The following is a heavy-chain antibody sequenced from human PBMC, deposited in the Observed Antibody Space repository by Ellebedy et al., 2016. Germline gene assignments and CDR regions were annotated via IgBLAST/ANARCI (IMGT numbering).Heavy chain of an antibody. V-gene: IGHV3-7*01. CDR2: IKQHGSEK. CDR3: ARQAPLGYCSASDYSDCYDGFQL. D-gene: IGHD2-15*01. CDR1: GFTFSYYW. Sequence: GESLKISCTASGFTFSYYWMSWVRQAPGKGLEWVANIKQHGSEKDYVDSVKGRFTISRDDAKNSLYLQMNSLRAEDTAVYYCARQAPLGYCSASDYSDCYDGFQLWGQGTMVTVSS. J-gene: IGHJ3*01.